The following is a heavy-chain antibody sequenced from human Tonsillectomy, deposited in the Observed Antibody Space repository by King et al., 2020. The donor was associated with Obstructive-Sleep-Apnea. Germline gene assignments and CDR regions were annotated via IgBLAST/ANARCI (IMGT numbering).Heavy chain of an antibody. Sequence: QVQLVESGGGVVKPGRSLRLSCAASGFTFSSYAMHWVRQAPGKGLGWVAGISYDGSREYYADSVKGRFTISRDSSRNTVYLQMSSLRAEDTALYYCARDRNDYADHWGQGTLVTVSS. CDR3: ARDRNDYADH. CDR1: GFTFSSYA. CDR2: ISYDGSRE. V-gene: IGHV3-30*15. J-gene: IGHJ4*02.